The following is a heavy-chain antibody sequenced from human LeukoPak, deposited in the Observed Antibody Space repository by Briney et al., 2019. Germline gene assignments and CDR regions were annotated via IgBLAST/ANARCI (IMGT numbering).Heavy chain of an antibody. CDR1: GFTFSSYG. V-gene: IGHV3-30*03. J-gene: IGHJ4*02. CDR3: ARDSYGDPGYFDY. D-gene: IGHD4-17*01. CDR2: ISYDGSNK. Sequence: GRSLRLSCAASGFTFSSYGMHWVRQAPGKGLEWVAVISYDGSNKYYADSVKGRFTISRDNSKNTLYLQMNSLRAEDTAVYYCARDSYGDPGYFDYWGQGTLVTVSS.